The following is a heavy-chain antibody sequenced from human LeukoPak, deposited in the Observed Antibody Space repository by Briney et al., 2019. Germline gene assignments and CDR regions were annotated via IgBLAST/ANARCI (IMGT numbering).Heavy chain of an antibody. CDR1: GFTFSTYG. V-gene: IGHV3-23*01. Sequence: GGSLRLSCAVSGFTFSTYGMSWVRQAPGKGLEWVAGINDSGGNTYYADSVKGRFTISRDDSMNTLYLQMNSLRAEDTALYYCAKGGPTGDLRSPGRDWWGQGTLVTVSS. D-gene: IGHD7-27*01. CDR3: AKGGPTGDLRSPGRDW. CDR2: INDSGGNT. J-gene: IGHJ4*02.